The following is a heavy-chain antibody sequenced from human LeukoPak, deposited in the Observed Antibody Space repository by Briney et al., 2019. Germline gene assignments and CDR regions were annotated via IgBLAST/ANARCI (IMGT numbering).Heavy chain of an antibody. Sequence: GGSLRLSCAASGFTFSNYGMHWVRQAPGKGLEWVAVIWYDGSDKYHADSVKGRFTISRDNSKNTLYLQMNRLRVKDTAVYYCASDPPGDYGLGFWGQGTLVTVSS. V-gene: IGHV3-33*01. CDR2: IWYDGSDK. D-gene: IGHD4-17*01. CDR1: GFTFSNYG. CDR3: ASDPPGDYGLGF. J-gene: IGHJ4*02.